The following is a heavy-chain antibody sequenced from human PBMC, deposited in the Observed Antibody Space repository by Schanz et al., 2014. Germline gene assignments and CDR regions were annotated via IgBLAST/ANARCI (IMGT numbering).Heavy chain of an antibody. V-gene: IGHV1-18*01. CDR1: GGTFSSFG. CDR2: ISAYNGNT. CDR3: ARGGGPEDVFDI. J-gene: IGHJ3*02. Sequence: VQLEQSGAEVKKPGSSVKVSCKASGGTFSSFGINWVRQAPGQGLEWMGWISAYNGNTNYAQKLQGRVTMTADTSTSTAYMDLRSLRSDDTAVYYCARGGGPEDVFDIWGQGTILTVSS. D-gene: IGHD5-12*01.